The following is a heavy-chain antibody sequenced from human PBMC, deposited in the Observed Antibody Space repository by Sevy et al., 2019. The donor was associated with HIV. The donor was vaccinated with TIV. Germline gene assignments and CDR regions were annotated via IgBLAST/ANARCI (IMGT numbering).Heavy chain of an antibody. Sequence: GGSLRLSCAASGFTFSSYAMHWVRQAPGKGLEWVAVISYDGSNKYYADSVKGRFTISRDNSKNTLYLQMNSLRAEDTAVYYCARGGEYSPYYYYYGMDVWGQGTTVTVSS. J-gene: IGHJ6*02. CDR3: ARGGEYSPYYYYYGMDV. V-gene: IGHV3-30-3*01. D-gene: IGHD3-10*01. CDR2: ISYDGSNK. CDR1: GFTFSSYA.